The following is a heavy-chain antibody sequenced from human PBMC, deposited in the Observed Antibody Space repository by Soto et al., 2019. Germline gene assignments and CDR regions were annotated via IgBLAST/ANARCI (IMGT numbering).Heavy chain of an antibody. Sequence: GASVKVSCKASGYTFTGYYMHWVRQAPGQGLEWMGWINPNSGGTNYAQKFQGWVTMTRDTSISTAYMELSRLRSDDTAVYYCARDRPDGEAARPYYYYGMDVWGQGXTVTVAS. D-gene: IGHD6-6*01. J-gene: IGHJ6*01. V-gene: IGHV1-2*04. CDR1: GYTFTGYY. CDR3: ARDRPDGEAARPYYYYGMDV. CDR2: INPNSGGT.